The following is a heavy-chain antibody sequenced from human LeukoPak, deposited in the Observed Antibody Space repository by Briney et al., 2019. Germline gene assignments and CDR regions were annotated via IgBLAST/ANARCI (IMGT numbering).Heavy chain of an antibody. CDR1: GYTFTSYG. Sequence: ASVKVSCKASGYTFTSYGISWVRQAPGQGLEWMGWMNPNSGNTGYAQKFQGRVTITRNTSISTAYMELSSLRSEDTAVYYCARVEGSWYYYYYMDVWGKGTTVTVSS. V-gene: IGHV1-8*03. J-gene: IGHJ6*03. CDR2: MNPNSGNT. D-gene: IGHD6-13*01. CDR3: ARVEGSWYYYYYMDV.